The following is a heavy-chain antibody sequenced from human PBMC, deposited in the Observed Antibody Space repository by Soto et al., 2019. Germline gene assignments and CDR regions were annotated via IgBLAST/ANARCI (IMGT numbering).Heavy chain of an antibody. V-gene: IGHV1-2*02. J-gene: IGHJ6*02. CDR1: GYTFTGYY. CDR2: INPNSGGT. CDR3: ARPTIFGVVPEGYYYGMDV. Sequence: QVQLVQSGAEVKKPGASVKVSCKASGYTFTGYYMHWVRQAPGQGLEWMGWINPNSGGTNYAQKFQGRVTMTRDTSISTAYMELSRLRSDDTAMYYCARPTIFGVVPEGYYYGMDVWGQGTTVTVSS. D-gene: IGHD3-3*01.